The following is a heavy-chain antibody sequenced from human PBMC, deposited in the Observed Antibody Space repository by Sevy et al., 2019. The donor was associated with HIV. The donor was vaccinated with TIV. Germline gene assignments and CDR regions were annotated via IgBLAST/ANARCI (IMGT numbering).Heavy chain of an antibody. CDR2: IKQDGSEK. D-gene: IGHD5-12*01. CDR1: GFTFSSYW. Sequence: GGSLRLSCAASGFTFSSYWISWVRQAPGKGLEWVANIKQDGSEKYYVDSVKGRFTISRDNAKNSLYLQMNSLRAEDTAVYYCARYGDGYNYLVYWGQGTLVTVSS. CDR3: ARYGDGYNYLVY. V-gene: IGHV3-7*01. J-gene: IGHJ4*02.